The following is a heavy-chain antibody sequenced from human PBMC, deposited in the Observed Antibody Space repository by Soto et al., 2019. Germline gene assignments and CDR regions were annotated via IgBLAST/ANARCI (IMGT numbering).Heavy chain of an antibody. Sequence: LSLTCTVSGGSISSGGYYWSWIRQHPGKGLEWIGYIYYSGSTYYNPSLKSRVTISVDTSKNQFSLKLSSVTAADTAVYYCARGPGTMAKIDYWGQGTLVTVSS. J-gene: IGHJ4*02. CDR3: ARGPGTMAKIDY. CDR1: GGSISSGGYY. V-gene: IGHV4-31*03. CDR2: IYYSGST. D-gene: IGHD3-10*01.